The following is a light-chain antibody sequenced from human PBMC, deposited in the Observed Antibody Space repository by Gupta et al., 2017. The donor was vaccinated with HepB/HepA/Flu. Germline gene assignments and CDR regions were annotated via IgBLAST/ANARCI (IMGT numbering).Light chain of an antibody. V-gene: IGLV1-44*01. CDR3: AAWDDRLNGPV. CDR1: SSNIGSNS. J-gene: IGLJ2*01. Sequence: QSVLTQPPSASGTPGQRVPISCSGSSSNIGSNSINWFQQLPGTAPKLLIYSNSERPSGVPDRFSGSKSGTSASLAIRGLQSEDEAVYYCAAWDDRLNGPVFGGGTKLTVL. CDR2: SNS.